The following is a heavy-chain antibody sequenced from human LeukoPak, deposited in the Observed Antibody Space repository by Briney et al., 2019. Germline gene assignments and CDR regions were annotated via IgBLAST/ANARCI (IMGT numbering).Heavy chain of an antibody. Sequence: PGGCLRLSCSASGFTFSDYSMSSVRQAAGKGLGWISYIGVDSGNTNYAESVKCRFHISGDKAKTPLYLQMNSLRVGLMAVFYFTRDHKCAFDNGGQGTLVTVSS. CDR1: GFTFSDYS. CDR3: TRDHKCAFDN. CDR2: IGVDSGNT. V-gene: IGHV3-11*06. J-gene: IGHJ4*02.